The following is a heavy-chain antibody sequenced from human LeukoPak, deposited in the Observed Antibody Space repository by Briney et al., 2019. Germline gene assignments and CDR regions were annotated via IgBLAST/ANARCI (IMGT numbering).Heavy chain of an antibody. Sequence: SETLSLTCNVSGYLISSGYFWGWIRRPPGKGLEWIASMYHSGSTYYNPSLKSRVTISVDTSKNQFSLKLRSVAAADTAVYYCARDRTSTFDYWGQGTLVTVSS. CDR1: GYLISSGYF. J-gene: IGHJ4*02. D-gene: IGHD1-1*01. CDR3: ARDRTSTFDY. CDR2: MYHSGST. V-gene: IGHV4-38-2*02.